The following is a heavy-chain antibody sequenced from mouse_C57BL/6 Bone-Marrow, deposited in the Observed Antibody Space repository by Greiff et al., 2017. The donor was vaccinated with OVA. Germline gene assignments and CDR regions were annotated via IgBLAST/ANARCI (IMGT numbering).Heavy chain of an antibody. Sequence: QVQLQQPGAELVRPGSSVKLSCKASGYTFTSYWMHWLKQRPIQGLEWIGNIDPSDSETHYNQQFKDKAKLTVYKSSSTDYMQLSSLTSEDSAVYYGAREGLLLRRYFDVWGTGTTVTVSS. V-gene: IGHV1-52*01. CDR2: IDPSDSET. J-gene: IGHJ1*03. CDR1: GYTFTSYW. D-gene: IGHD1-1*01. CDR3: AREGLLLRRYFDV.